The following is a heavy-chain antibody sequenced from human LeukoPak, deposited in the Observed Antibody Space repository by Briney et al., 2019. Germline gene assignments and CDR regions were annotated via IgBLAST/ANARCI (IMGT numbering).Heavy chain of an antibody. J-gene: IGHJ5*02. CDR1: GFTFSSYA. V-gene: IGHV3-23*01. Sequence: AGGSLRLSCAASGFTFSSYAMSWVRQAPGKGLEWVSAISGSGGSTYYADSVKGRFTISRDNSKNTLYLQMNSLRAGDTAVYYCAKDGEYCSGGSCYDWFDPWGQGTLVTVSS. CDR2: ISGSGGST. CDR3: AKDGEYCSGGSCYDWFDP. D-gene: IGHD2-15*01.